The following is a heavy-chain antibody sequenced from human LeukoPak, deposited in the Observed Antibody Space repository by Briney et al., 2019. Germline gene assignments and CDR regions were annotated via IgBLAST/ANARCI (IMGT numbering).Heavy chain of an antibody. V-gene: IGHV3-15*01. CDR3: TTERWGIDS. Sequence: GGSLRLSCEASGFSFSTKWMSWVRQAPGKGLEWVGRMISNNNGGTTDYAAPVKGRFTISRDDSRNTLFLQMNGLKIDDTAVYYCTTERWGIDSWGQGTLVTVSS. CDR2: MISNNNGGTT. J-gene: IGHJ4*02. D-gene: IGHD3-16*01. CDR1: GFSFSTKW.